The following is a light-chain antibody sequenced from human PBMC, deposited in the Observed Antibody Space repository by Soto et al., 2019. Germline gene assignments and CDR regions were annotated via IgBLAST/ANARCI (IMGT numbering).Light chain of an antibody. CDR3: QQSNSTPRT. CDR2: AAS. CDR1: QSMSSE. V-gene: IGKV1-39*01. Sequence: SQMSQSPSSLSAAVGDRVTITCRASQSMSSELDWYQQKPGKAPKLLIYAASSLQSGVPSRFSGSGSGTDFTLTISSLQPEDFATYYCQQSNSTPRTFGEGTKVDTK. J-gene: IGKJ4*02.